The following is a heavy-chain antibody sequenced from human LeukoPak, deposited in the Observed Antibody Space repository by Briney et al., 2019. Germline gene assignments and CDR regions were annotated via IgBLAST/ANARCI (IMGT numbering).Heavy chain of an antibody. CDR1: GGSTSSGSYY. Sequence: PSETLSLTCTVSGGSTSSGSYYWSWIRQPAGKGLEWIGRIYTSGSTNYNPSLKSRVTISVDTSKNQFSLKLSSVTAADTAVYYCAREWELLRRSDWFDPWGQGTLVTVSS. V-gene: IGHV4-61*02. D-gene: IGHD1-26*01. CDR3: AREWELLRRSDWFDP. J-gene: IGHJ5*02. CDR2: IYTSGST.